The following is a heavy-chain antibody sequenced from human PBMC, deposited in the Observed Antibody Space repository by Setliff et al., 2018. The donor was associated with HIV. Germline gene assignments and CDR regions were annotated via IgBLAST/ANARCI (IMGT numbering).Heavy chain of an antibody. CDR1: GGSMSSYY. V-gene: IGHV4-4*07. CDR2: IYTSGST. D-gene: IGHD6-19*01. CDR3: VREEKLSAVAGTMYYYYAMDV. J-gene: IGHJ6*02. Sequence: SETLSLTCTVSGGSMSSYYWSWIRQPAGKGLEWIGHIYTSGSTNYNPAVKSRVTMSVDTSKNQFSLKLSAVTSADTAVYYCVREEKLSAVAGTMYYYYAMDVWGQGTTVTVSS.